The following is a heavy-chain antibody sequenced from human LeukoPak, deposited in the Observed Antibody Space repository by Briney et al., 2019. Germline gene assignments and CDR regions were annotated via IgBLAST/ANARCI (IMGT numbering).Heavy chain of an antibody. V-gene: IGHV1-2*02. CDR3: ARAYSSSSRWFDP. CDR2: INPNSGDT. Sequence: GASVKVSCKASGYTFTGYYMHWVRQAPGQGLEWMGWINPNSGDTNYAQKFQGRVTMTRDTSISTAYMELSRLRSDDTAVYYCARAYSSSSRWFDPWGQGTLVTVSS. J-gene: IGHJ5*02. CDR1: GYTFTGYY. D-gene: IGHD6-6*01.